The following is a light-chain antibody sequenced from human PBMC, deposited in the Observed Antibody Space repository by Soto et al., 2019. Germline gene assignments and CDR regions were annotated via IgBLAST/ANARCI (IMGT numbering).Light chain of an antibody. V-gene: IGKV1-33*01. Sequence: DIQMTQSPSSLSASVGDRFTITCQASQDIKNYLNWYHQKSGKAPKLLIYDASDLETGVPSRFSGSGSGTDFTLTISSLQPEDFATYYCQQYDNLPLIFGQGTRLEIK. CDR2: DAS. CDR1: QDIKNY. J-gene: IGKJ5*01. CDR3: QQYDNLPLI.